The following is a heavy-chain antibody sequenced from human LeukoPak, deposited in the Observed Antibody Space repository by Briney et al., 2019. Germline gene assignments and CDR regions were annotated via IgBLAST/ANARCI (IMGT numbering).Heavy chain of an antibody. J-gene: IGHJ4*02. CDR3: ARGGYSYGTFDY. CDR2: IYHSGST. CDR1: GDSISSGYY. V-gene: IGHV4-38-2*02. Sequence: SETLSLTCTVSGDSISSGYYWGWIRQPPGKGLEWIGSIYHSGSTYYNPSLKSRVTISVDTSKNQFSLKLSSVTAADTAVYYCARGGYSYGTFDYWGQGTLVTVSS. D-gene: IGHD5-18*01.